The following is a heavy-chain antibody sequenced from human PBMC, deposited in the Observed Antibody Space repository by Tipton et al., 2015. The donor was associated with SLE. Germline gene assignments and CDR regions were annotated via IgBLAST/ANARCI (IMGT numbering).Heavy chain of an antibody. CDR3: ARGGQRRGAFDI. J-gene: IGHJ3*02. CDR2: INHSGST. V-gene: IGHV4-34*01. Sequence: LRLSCAVYGGSFSGYYWSWIRQPPGKGLEWIGEINHSGSTNYNPSLKSRVTISVDTSKNQFSLKLSSVTAADTAVYYCARGGQRRGAFDIWGQGTMVTVSS. CDR1: GGSFSGYY. D-gene: IGHD3-10*01.